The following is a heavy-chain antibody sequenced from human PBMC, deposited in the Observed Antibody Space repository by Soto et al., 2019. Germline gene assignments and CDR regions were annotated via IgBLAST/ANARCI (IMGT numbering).Heavy chain of an antibody. V-gene: IGHV4-39*01. CDR1: GSSISIVTDY. Sequence: LETLSLTCSVFGSSISIVTDYWVWMREPPGKGLEWIGNSHYSGSTYYNPSLESRVNISVDTSKNQFSLKLSSVTAADTAMFYCARRHRHDVYDRSSYVPWGQGTQVTVSS. CDR2: SHYSGST. CDR3: ARRHRHDVYDRSSYVP. D-gene: IGHD3-22*01. J-gene: IGHJ5*02.